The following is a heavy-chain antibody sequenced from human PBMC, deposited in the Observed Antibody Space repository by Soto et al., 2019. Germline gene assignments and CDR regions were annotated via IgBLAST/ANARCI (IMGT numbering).Heavy chain of an antibody. V-gene: IGHV4-59*08. J-gene: IGHJ4*02. CDR2: IYYSGST. Sequence: PSETLSLTCTVSGGSISSYYWSWIRQPPGKGLEWIGYIYYSGSTNYNPSLKSRVTISVDTSKNQFSLKLSSVTAADTAVYYCARHAGGSGTPSPHYYFDYWGQGTLVTVSS. D-gene: IGHD2-8*02. CDR1: GGSISSYY. CDR3: ARHAGGSGTPSPHYYFDY.